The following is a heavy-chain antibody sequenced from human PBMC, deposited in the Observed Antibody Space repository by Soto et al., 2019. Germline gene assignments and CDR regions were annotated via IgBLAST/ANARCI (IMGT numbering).Heavy chain of an antibody. J-gene: IGHJ4*02. CDR2: IYHSGST. CDR3: ARDRKYSSSWYLLDY. D-gene: IGHD6-13*01. Sequence: SETPSLTCAVSGGSIGSSNWWSWVRQPPGKGLEWIGEIYHSGSTNYNPSLKSRVTISVDKSKNQFSLKLSSVTAADTAVYYCARDRKYSSSWYLLDYWGQGTLVTVSS. V-gene: IGHV4-4*02. CDR1: GGSIGSSNW.